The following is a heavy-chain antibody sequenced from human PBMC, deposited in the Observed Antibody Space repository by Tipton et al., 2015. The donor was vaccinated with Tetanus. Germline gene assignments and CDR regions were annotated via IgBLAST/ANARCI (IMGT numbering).Heavy chain of an antibody. V-gene: IGHV3-11*01. CDR2: ISNTGIHT. Sequence: SLRLSCAASGFTFSDYYMNWVRQTPGRGLEWVSYISNTGIHTYYADSVEGRFTISRDNAKNSLYLQMDNLSVEDTAVYYCARGRSFDVMTGRLDYWGQGTLVTVSS. J-gene: IGHJ4*02. CDR1: GFTFSDYY. CDR3: ARGRSFDVMTGRLDY. D-gene: IGHD3-9*01.